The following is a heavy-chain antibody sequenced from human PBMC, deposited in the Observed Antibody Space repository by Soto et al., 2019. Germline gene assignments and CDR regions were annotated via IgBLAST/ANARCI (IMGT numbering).Heavy chain of an antibody. Sequence: QVQLVQSGAEVKKPGASVKVSCKASGYTFTNYDINWVRQATGQGLEWMGWMSPNSGNTGYARQFQGRVTMTRNTSISTAYMELSSLRSEDTAVYYCARSVLSRDIVDPWGQGTLVTVSS. CDR3: ARSVLSRDIVDP. CDR2: MSPNSGNT. CDR1: GYTFTNYD. J-gene: IGHJ5*02. D-gene: IGHD5-12*01. V-gene: IGHV1-8*01.